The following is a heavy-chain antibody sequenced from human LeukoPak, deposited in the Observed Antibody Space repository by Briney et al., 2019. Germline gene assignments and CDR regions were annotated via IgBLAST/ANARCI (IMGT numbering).Heavy chain of an antibody. D-gene: IGHD5-18*01. V-gene: IGHV3-30-3*01. CDR3: ARDRDTGMDV. Sequence: GGSLRLSCAASGFTFSSYAMHWVRQAPGKGPEWVAVISYDGSNKYYADSVKGRFTISRDNSKNTLYLQMNSLRAEDTAVYYCARDRDTGMDVWGQGTTVTVSS. CDR1: GFTFSSYA. J-gene: IGHJ6*02. CDR2: ISYDGSNK.